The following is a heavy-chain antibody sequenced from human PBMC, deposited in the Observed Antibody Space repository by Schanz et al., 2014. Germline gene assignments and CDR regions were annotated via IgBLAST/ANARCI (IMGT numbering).Heavy chain of an antibody. CDR1: GFTFRTTG. D-gene: IGHD1-26*01. CDR2: IRYDGINK. V-gene: IGHV3-30*02. CDR3: AKEWSPSF. Sequence: QVRLVESGGGVVQPGGSLRLSCAASGFTFRTTGMHWVRQAPGKGLVWVTYIRYDGINKYYADSVKGRFTVSRDNAKSTLFLQMDSLRPEDTAIYYCAKEWSPSFWGQGTLVTVSS. J-gene: IGHJ4*02.